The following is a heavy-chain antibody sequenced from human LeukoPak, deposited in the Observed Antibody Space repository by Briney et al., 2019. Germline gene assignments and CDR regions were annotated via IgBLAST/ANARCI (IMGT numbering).Heavy chain of an antibody. CDR3: ARDLLIVVVMDLDYYYGMDV. J-gene: IGHJ6*02. CDR2: INPSGGST. V-gene: IGHV1-46*01. D-gene: IGHD3-22*01. Sequence: VASVKVSCKASGYTFTSYGISWVRQAPGQGLEWMGIINPSGGSTSYAQKFQGRVTMTRDTSTSTVYMELSSLRSEDTAVYYCARDLLIVVVMDLDYYYGMDVWGQGTTVTVSS. CDR1: GYTFTSYG.